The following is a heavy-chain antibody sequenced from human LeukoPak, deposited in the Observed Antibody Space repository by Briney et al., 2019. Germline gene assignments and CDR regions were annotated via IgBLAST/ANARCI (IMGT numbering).Heavy chain of an antibody. V-gene: IGHV1-18*01. CDR2: ISAYNGNT. D-gene: IGHD2-2*01. CDR1: GYTLRSYG. J-gene: IGHJ6*03. Sequence: ASVKVSCKASGYTLRSYGITWVRQAPGQGLEWMGWISAYNGNTKYPQKLQGRVTMTTDTSTSTAYMELRSLRSDDTAVYYCARGPIIDIVIVPAADDYYMDVWGKGTTVTASS. CDR3: ARGPIIDIVIVPAADDYYMDV.